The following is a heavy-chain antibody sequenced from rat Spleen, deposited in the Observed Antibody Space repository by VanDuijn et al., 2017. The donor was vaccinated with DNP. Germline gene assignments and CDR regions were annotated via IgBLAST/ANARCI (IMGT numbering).Heavy chain of an antibody. D-gene: IGHD3-8*01. CDR2: ISTGGGNT. Sequence: EVQLVESGGGLVQPGRSMKLSCAASGFTFSNYYMAWVRQAPTKGLEWVASISTGGGNTYYRDSVKGRVTVSRDNAKNTHYLQMDSLRSEDTATYYCTSNPHIRTAAPFDYWGQGVMVTVSS. J-gene: IGHJ2*01. V-gene: IGHV5-25*01. CDR1: GFTFSNYY. CDR3: TSNPHIRTAAPFDY.